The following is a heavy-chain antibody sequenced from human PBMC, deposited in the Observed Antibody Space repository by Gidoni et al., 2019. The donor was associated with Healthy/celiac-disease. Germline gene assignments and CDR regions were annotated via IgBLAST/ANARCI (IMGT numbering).Heavy chain of an antibody. CDR2: ISFDGSDK. Sequence: QVQVVESGGGVVQPGRSLRLSCAAYGFTFSRYGMHWIRQAPGKGLECVAVISFDGSDKYFADSVKGRFTISRDNSKNTLYLQMNSLRVEDTAVYYCVNEPYYNFWSAHPVPDAFDIWGQGTMVTVSS. V-gene: IGHV3-30*18. CDR1: GFTFSRYG. CDR3: VNEPYYNFWSAHPVPDAFDI. J-gene: IGHJ3*02. D-gene: IGHD3-3*01.